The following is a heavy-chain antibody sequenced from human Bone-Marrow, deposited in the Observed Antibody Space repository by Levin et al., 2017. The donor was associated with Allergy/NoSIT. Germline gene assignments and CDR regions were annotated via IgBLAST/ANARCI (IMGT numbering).Heavy chain of an antibody. CDR2: ISLYSGSI. D-gene: IGHD6-19*01. CDR3: AKDRRLGLVGIGAFEL. J-gene: IGHJ3*01. Sequence: GGSLRLSCAASGFRSDDHAMHWVRQVPGKGLEWVSGISLYSGSISYGDSVRGRFTISRDNAKNSLYLQLNSVTVEDTAFYYCAKDRRLGLVGIGAFELWGQGTMVTVSS. CDR1: GFRSDDHA. V-gene: IGHV3-9*02.